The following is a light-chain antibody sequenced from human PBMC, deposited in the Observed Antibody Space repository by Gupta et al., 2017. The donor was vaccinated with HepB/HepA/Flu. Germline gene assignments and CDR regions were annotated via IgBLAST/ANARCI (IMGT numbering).Light chain of an antibody. Sequence: EIVLTQSPGTLSLSPGERVTLSCRASQRVTSNYLAWYQQKPGQAPRLLIYGISNRATGIPDRFSGSGSGTDFTLTISRLEPEDFAVYYCHQYGSTPRTFGQGTKVKIK. J-gene: IGKJ1*01. CDR2: GIS. CDR3: HQYGSTPRT. CDR1: QRVTSNY. V-gene: IGKV3-20*01.